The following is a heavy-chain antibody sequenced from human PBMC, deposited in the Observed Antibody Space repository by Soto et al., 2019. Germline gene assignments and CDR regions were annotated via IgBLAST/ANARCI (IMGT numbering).Heavy chain of an antibody. J-gene: IGHJ3*02. CDR1: GGTFSSYP. D-gene: IGHD4-17*01. CDR3: ARDFDYGDYGAFDI. Sequence: QVQLVQSGAEVKKPGSSVKVSCKASGGTFSSYPISWVRQAPGQGLEWMGRIIPILGIANYAQKFQDRVTITAEKATSTADMELSSLRAEDTAVYYGARDFDYGDYGAFDIWGQGTMVTVSS. V-gene: IGHV1-69*04. CDR2: IIPILGIA.